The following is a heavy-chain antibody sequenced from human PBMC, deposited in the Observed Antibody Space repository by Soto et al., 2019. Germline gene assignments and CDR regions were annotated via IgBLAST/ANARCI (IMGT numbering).Heavy chain of an antibody. D-gene: IGHD5-18*01. J-gene: IGHJ4*02. CDR3: ASKPNSLYYFDY. Sequence: SSETLSLTCAVSGYSINSDNWWGWIRQPPGKGLEWIGYIHHSGSTYYNPSLKSRVTMSVDTSKKQFSLKLSSVTAVDTAVYYCASKPNSLYYFDYWGQGTLVTVSS. V-gene: IGHV4-28*01. CDR2: IHHSGST. CDR1: GYSINSDNW.